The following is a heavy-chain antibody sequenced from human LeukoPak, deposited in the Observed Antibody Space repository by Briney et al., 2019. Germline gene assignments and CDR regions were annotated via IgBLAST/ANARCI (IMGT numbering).Heavy chain of an antibody. Sequence: SETLSLTCDVYGESFSNFFWSWVRQPPGKGPEWIGEINDAGSSNYNPSLKSRVTMSVDTSKKQFSLRLSSVTAADTAVYYCARGSPYYYDSTGYYRSKYYYYYMDVWGKGTTVTVSS. CDR2: INDAGSS. J-gene: IGHJ6*03. CDR3: ARGSPYYYDSTGYYRSKYYYYYMDV. CDR1: GESFSNFF. V-gene: IGHV4-34*01. D-gene: IGHD3-22*01.